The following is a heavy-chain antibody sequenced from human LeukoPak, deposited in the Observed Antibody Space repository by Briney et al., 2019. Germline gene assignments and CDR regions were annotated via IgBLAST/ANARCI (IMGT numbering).Heavy chain of an antibody. D-gene: IGHD3-3*01. CDR1: GFTFDDYG. V-gene: IGHV3-20*04. CDR2: INWNGGST. CDR3: AREVLRFLEWSFWVD. Sequence: GGSLRLSCAASGFTFDDYGMSWVRQAPGKGLEWVSGINWNGGSTGYADSVKGRFTISRDNAKNSLYLRMNSLRAEDTALYYCAREVLRFLEWSFWVDWGQGTLVTVSS. J-gene: IGHJ4*02.